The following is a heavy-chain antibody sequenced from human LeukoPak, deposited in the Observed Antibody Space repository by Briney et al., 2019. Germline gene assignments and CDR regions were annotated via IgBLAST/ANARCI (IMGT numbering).Heavy chain of an antibody. CDR1: GFTFSSNN. CDR2: ISSSSYT. V-gene: IGHV3-21*01. D-gene: IGHD3-3*01. Sequence: PGGSLRLSCAASGFTFSSNNMNWVRQGPGKGLEWVSSISSSSYTYYTDSVKGRFTISRDNAKSSLYLQMNSLRAEDTAVYYCARDHDLWSVTDYWGQGTLVTVSS. J-gene: IGHJ4*02. CDR3: ARDHDLWSVTDY.